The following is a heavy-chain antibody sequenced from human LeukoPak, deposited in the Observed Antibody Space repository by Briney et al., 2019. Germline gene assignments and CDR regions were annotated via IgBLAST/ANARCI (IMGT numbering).Heavy chain of an antibody. CDR3: AKASSSSYFDY. CDR1: GFTFSSYG. Sequence: GRSLRLSCAASGFTFSSYGMHWVRQAPGKGLEWVAVISYDGSNKYYADSVKGRFTISRDNSKNTLYLQMNSLRAEDTAVYYCAKASSSSYFDYWGQGTLVTVSS. V-gene: IGHV3-30*18. CDR2: ISYDGSNK. D-gene: IGHD6-6*01. J-gene: IGHJ4*02.